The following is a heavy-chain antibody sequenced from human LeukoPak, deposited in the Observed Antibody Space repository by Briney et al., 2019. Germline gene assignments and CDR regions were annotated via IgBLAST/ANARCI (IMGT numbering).Heavy chain of an antibody. J-gene: IGHJ4*02. CDR3: AREPRYSSSWYYFDY. V-gene: IGHV4-59*11. CDR2: INYSGST. D-gene: IGHD6-13*01. Sequence: SETLSLTCTFSGGSFSNHYWGWIRQPPGKGLEWIGLINYSGSTNYNPSLKSRVTISADTSKNQFSLKLSSVTAADTAVYYCAREPRYSSSWYYFDYWGQGTLVTVSS. CDR1: GGSFSNHY.